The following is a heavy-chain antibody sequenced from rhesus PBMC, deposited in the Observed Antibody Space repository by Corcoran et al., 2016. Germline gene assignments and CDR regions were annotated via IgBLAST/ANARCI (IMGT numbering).Heavy chain of an antibody. J-gene: IGHJ4*01. CDR1: GASISSYW. V-gene: IGHV4-80*01. Sequence: QVQLQESGPGLVQPSETLSLTCAVSGASISSYWWSWIRQPPGKGLEWIGESNGNKENSYYNTALKRRGTISKDASKNQFSLKLSSVTAADPAVYYWARSGYGSGGVYWGQGVLVTVSS. CDR3: ARSGYGSGGVY. D-gene: IGHD4-4*01. CDR2: SNGNKENS.